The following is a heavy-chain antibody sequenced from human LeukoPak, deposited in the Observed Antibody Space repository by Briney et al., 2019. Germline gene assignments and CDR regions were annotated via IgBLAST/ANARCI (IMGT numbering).Heavy chain of an antibody. J-gene: IGHJ6*03. CDR2: IIPIFGTA. CDR1: GGTFSSYA. D-gene: IGHD3-10*01. V-gene: IGHV1-69*06. CDR3: ANGIRGNYYYYMDV. Sequence: GASVKVSCKASGGTFSSYAISWVRQAPGQGLEWMGGIIPIFGTANYAQKFQGRVTITADKSTSTAYMELSSLRSEDTAVYYCANGIRGNYYYYMDVWGKGTTVTVSS.